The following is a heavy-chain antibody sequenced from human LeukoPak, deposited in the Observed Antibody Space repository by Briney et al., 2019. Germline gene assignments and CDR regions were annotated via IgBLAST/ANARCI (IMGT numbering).Heavy chain of an antibody. D-gene: IGHD3-10*01. J-gene: IGHJ4*02. V-gene: IGHV1-24*01. CDR3: ATAPSYGSGSYYLTY. CDR1: GYTLTELS. Sequence: ASVKVSCKVPGYTLTELSMHWVRQAPGKGLEWMGGFDPEDGETIYAQKFQGRVTMTEDTSTDTAYMELSSLRSEDTAVYYCATAPSYGSGSYYLTYWGQGTLVTVSS. CDR2: FDPEDGET.